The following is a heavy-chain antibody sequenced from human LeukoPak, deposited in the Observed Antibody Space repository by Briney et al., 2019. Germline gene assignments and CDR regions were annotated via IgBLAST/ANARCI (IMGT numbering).Heavy chain of an antibody. D-gene: IGHD4-17*01. CDR1: GFTFSSYS. Sequence: GGSLRLSCAASGFTFSSYSMNWVRQAPGKGLEWVSSISSSSSYIYYADSVKGRFTISRDNAKNSLYLQMNSLRAEDTAVYYCARWNHDYGDYVGGSKKYYFDYWGQGTLVTVSS. V-gene: IGHV3-21*01. J-gene: IGHJ4*02. CDR3: ARWNHDYGDYVGGSKKYYFDY. CDR2: ISSSSSYI.